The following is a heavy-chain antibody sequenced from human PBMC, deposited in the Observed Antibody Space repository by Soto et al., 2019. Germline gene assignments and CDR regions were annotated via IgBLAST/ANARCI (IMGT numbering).Heavy chain of an antibody. V-gene: IGHV1-69*13. Sequence: ASVKVSCKASGGTFSSYAIGWVRQAPGQGLEWMGGIIPIFGTANYAQKFQGRVTITADESTSTAYMELSSLRSEDTAVYYCARLRGYYYYYYMDVWGKGTTVTVSS. D-gene: IGHD3-3*01. CDR1: GGTFSSYA. CDR3: ARLRGYYYYYYMDV. J-gene: IGHJ6*03. CDR2: IIPIFGTA.